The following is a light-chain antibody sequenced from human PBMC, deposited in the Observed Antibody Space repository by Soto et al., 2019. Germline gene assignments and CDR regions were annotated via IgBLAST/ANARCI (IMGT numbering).Light chain of an antibody. J-gene: IGKJ1*01. CDR3: QQSYSTPWT. Sequence: DIQMTQSPSSLSASVGDRVTITCRASQSISSYVNWYQQTPGIAPKLLIYAASSLQSGVPSRFSGSGSGIDFTLTISSLQPEDFATYYCQQSYSTPWTFGHGTKVEIK. CDR2: AAS. CDR1: QSISSY. V-gene: IGKV1-39*01.